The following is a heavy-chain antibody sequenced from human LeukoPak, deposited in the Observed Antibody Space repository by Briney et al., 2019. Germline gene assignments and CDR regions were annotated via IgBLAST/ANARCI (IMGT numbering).Heavy chain of an antibody. CDR3: AKGGRRSGKGWFES. CDR1: GGSISGSISSNY. CDR2: GHDSGST. V-gene: IGHV4-61*05. J-gene: IGHJ5*01. D-gene: IGHD1-26*01. Sequence: PSETLSLTCTVSGGSISGSISSNYWGWVRQPPGKGLEGVGYGHDSGSTFDNPSLKRRVKISIDMSKNQISLKLHSLTAADTAVYFCAKGGRRSGKGWFESWGQGALVTVSS.